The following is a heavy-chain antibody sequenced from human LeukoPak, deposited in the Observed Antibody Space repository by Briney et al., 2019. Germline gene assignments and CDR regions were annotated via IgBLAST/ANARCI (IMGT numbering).Heavy chain of an antibody. V-gene: IGHV3-74*01. Sequence: GGSQRLSCAASAFTFNTFWMHWVRQAPGKGLVWVSRINGGGSSADYADSVKGRFTISRDNAKNTLYLQMNSLRAEDTAVYYCARGNYYNMDVWGQGTTVTVSS. CDR2: INGGGSSA. CDR1: AFTFNTFW. J-gene: IGHJ6*02. CDR3: ARGNYYNMDV.